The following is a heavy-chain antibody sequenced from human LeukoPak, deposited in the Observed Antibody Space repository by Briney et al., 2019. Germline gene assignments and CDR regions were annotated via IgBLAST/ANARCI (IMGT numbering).Heavy chain of an antibody. Sequence: GGSLRLSCAASGFTFSSDGMHWVRQAPGKGLEWVAVISYDGSNKYYADSVKGRFTISRDNSKNTLYLQMNSLRAEDTAVYYCAKDLIYDPSDPWGQGTLVTVSS. CDR2: ISYDGSNK. CDR1: GFTFSSDG. D-gene: IGHD3-3*01. V-gene: IGHV3-30*18. J-gene: IGHJ5*02. CDR3: AKDLIYDPSDP.